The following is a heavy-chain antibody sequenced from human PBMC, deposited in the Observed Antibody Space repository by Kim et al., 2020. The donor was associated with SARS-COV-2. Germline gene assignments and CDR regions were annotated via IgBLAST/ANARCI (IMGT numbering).Heavy chain of an antibody. CDR2: IIPIFRTI. CDR3: ARSADRASFNWFDP. Sequence: SVKVSCKASGGSFTNYGFSWVHQAPGQGLEWMGGIIPIFRTIKYAEKFEARVTISADETTRTVYMELTSLTSEDTAIYYCARSADRASFNWFDPWGQGTLVTVSS. D-gene: IGHD1-26*01. J-gene: IGHJ5*02. V-gene: IGHV1-69*13. CDR1: GGSFTNYG.